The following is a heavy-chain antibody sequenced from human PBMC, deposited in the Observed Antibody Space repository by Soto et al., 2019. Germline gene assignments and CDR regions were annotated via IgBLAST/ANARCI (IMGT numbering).Heavy chain of an antibody. J-gene: IGHJ6*02. CDR1: GFTFSSYG. V-gene: IGHV3-30*18. CDR2: ISYDGSNK. CDR3: AKAGEAYYYDSSGYRGRDYGMDV. D-gene: IGHD3-22*01. Sequence: PGGSLRLSCAASGFTFSSYGMHWVRQAPGKGLEWVAVISYDGSNKYYADSVKGRFTISRDNSKNTLYLQMNSLRAEDTAVYYWAKAGEAYYYDSSGYRGRDYGMDVWGQGTTVTVSS.